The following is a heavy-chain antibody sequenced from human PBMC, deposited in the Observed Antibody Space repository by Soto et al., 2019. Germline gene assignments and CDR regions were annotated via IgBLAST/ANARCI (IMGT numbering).Heavy chain of an antibody. V-gene: IGHV3-73*01. J-gene: IGHJ4*02. CDR1: GFTFSGSA. Sequence: GGSLRLSCAASGFTFSGSAMHWVLQASWEGPEWVGRIRSKANSYATAYAASVKGRFTISRDDSKNTAYLQMNSLKTEDTAVYYCTRPQGIIAAAGINDDYWGQGTLVTVSS. CDR2: IRSKANSYAT. D-gene: IGHD6-13*01. CDR3: TRPQGIIAAAGINDDY.